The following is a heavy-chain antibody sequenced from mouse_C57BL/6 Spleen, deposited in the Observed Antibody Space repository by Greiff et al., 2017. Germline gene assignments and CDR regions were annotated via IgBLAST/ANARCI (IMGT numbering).Heavy chain of an antibody. Sequence: VQLQQSGAELARPGASVKLSCKASGYTFTSYGISWVKQRTGQGLEWIGEIYPRSGNTYYNEKFKGKATLNADKSSSTAYMELRSLTSEDSAVYFCARWGDYYDDAMDYWGQGTSVTVSS. CDR1: GYTFTSYG. V-gene: IGHV1-81*01. J-gene: IGHJ4*01. D-gene: IGHD1-1*01. CDR3: ARWGDYYDDAMDY. CDR2: IYPRSGNT.